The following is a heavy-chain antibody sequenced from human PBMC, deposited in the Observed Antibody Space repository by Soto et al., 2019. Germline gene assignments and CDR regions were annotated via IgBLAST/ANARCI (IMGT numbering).Heavy chain of an antibody. CDR1: GYTFTSYG. CDR3: ARDLGGGFGELSQG. Sequence: QVQLVQSGAEVKKPGASVKVSCKASGYTFTSYGISWVRQAPGQGLEWMGWISAYNGNTNYAQKLQGRVTMTTDTTTRTGYRELRSLGSDDPAVYYCARDLGGGFGELSQGWGQGTLVTVSS. D-gene: IGHD3-10*01. J-gene: IGHJ4*02. CDR2: ISAYNGNT. V-gene: IGHV1-18*01.